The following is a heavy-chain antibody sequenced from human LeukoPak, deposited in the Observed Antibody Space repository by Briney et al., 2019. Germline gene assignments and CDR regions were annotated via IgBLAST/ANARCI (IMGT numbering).Heavy chain of an antibody. CDR2: ISSSSSYI. CDR1: GFTFSSYS. Sequence: GGSLRLSCAASGFTFSSYSMNWVRQAPGKGLEWVSSISSSSSYIYYADSVKGRFTISRDNAKNSLYLQMNSLRAEDTAVYYCARDDFWSGYGDYYYYYGMDVWGQGTTVTVSS. CDR3: ARDDFWSGYGDYYYYYGMDV. V-gene: IGHV3-21*01. D-gene: IGHD3-3*01. J-gene: IGHJ6*02.